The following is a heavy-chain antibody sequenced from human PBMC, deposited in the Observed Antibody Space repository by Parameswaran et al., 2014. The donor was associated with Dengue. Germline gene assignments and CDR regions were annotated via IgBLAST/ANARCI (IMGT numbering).Heavy chain of an antibody. CDR3: ARPVAGTGDFDY. J-gene: IGHJ4*02. V-gene: IGHV1-18*01. CDR2: ISAYNGNT. D-gene: IGHD6-19*01. Sequence: WVRQAPGQGLEWMGWISAYNGNTNYAQKLQGRVTMTTDTSTSTAYMELRSLRSDDTAVYYCARPVAGTGDFDYWGQGTLVTVSS.